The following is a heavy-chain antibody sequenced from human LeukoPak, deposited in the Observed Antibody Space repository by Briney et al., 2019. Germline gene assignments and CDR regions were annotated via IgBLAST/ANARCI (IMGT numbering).Heavy chain of an antibody. CDR1: GGSITSYY. Sequence: SETLSLTCTVSGGSITSYYWSWIRQPPGKGLEWIGHFYYTGSTNYNPSLKSRVTISVDTSKNQFSLKLSSVTAADTAVYYCARRPYYGSGSYYKTLFDYWGQGTLVTVSS. D-gene: IGHD3-10*01. CDR2: FYYTGST. J-gene: IGHJ4*02. CDR3: ARRPYYGSGSYYKTLFDY. V-gene: IGHV4-59*12.